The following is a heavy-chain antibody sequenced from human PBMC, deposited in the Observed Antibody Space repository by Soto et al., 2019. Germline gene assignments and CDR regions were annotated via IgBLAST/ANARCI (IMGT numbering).Heavy chain of an antibody. Sequence: QVQLVESGGGVVQPGRSLRLSCAASGFTLSSYAMHWVRQAPGKGLEWVAVIWYDGRTKYYAESVKGRFTISRDNSKNTLYLQMNSLRAEDTAVYYCARGVTARDDVHDYYYTRNDYWGQGTLLTVSS. CDR1: GFTLSSYA. V-gene: IGHV3-33*01. D-gene: IGHD3-16*01. CDR2: IWYDGRTK. J-gene: IGHJ4*02. CDR3: ARGVTARDDVHDYYYTRNDY.